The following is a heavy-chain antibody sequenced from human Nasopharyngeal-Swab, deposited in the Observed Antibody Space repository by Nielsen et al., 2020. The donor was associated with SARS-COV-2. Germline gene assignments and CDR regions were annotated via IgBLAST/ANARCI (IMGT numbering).Heavy chain of an antibody. CDR3: ARLYPHDFWSGGGGPVDYYYYYGMDV. CDR1: GYTFTGYY. D-gene: IGHD3-3*01. J-gene: IGHJ6*02. V-gene: IGHV1-2*02. Sequence: ASVKVSCKASGYTFTGYYMHWVRQAPGQGLEWMGWINPNSGGTNYAQKFQGRVTMTRDTSISTAYMELSRLRSDDTAVYYCARLYPHDFWSGGGGPVDYYYYYGMDVWGQGTTVTVSS. CDR2: INPNSGGT.